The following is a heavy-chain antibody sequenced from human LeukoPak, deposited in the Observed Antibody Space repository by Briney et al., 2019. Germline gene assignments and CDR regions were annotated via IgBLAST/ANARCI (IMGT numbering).Heavy chain of an antibody. CDR2: ISYDGSNK. CDR1: GFTFSSYG. V-gene: IGHV3-30*18. CDR3: AKDNLPYGDYAYFFDY. Sequence: GGSPRLSSAASGFTFSSYGMHWGRQAPGKGLEWVAVISYDGSNKYYADSVKGRFTISRDNSKNTLYLQMNSLRAEDTAVYYCAKDNLPYGDYAYFFDYWGQGTLVTVSS. J-gene: IGHJ4*02. D-gene: IGHD4-17*01.